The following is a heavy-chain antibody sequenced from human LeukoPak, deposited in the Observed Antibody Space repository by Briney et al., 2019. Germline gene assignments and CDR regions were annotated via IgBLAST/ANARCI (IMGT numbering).Heavy chain of an antibody. D-gene: IGHD6-13*01. Sequence: PSETLSLTCAVSGGSINNNDWWNWWSWVRQPPRKGLEWIGSIYHSGRTYYNPSLKSRVSISVDTSKNQFSLRLSSVTAADTAVYYCARGGIAAAGRGWFDPWGQGTLVTVSS. CDR2: IYHSGRT. V-gene: IGHV4-4*02. J-gene: IGHJ5*02. CDR1: GGSINNNDWWNW. CDR3: ARGGIAAAGRGWFDP.